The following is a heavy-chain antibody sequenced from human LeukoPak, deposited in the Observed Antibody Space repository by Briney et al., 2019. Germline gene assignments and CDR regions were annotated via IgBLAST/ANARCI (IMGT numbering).Heavy chain of an antibody. D-gene: IGHD4-17*01. V-gene: IGHV4-34*01. CDR2: INHSGST. Sequence: SETLSLTCAVYGESFSGYYWSWIRQPPGKGLEWIGEINHSGSTNYNPPLKSRVTISVDTSKNQFSLKLSSVTAADTAVYYCAREDGDSPQYYWGQGTLVTVSS. J-gene: IGHJ4*02. CDR1: GESFSGYY. CDR3: AREDGDSPQYY.